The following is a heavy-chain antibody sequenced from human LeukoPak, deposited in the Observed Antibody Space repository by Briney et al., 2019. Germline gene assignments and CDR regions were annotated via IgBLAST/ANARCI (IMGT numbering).Heavy chain of an antibody. Sequence: SETLSLTCTVSGGSISSYYWSWIRQPPGKGLEWIGYIYYSGSTNYNPSLKSRVTISVDTSKNQFSLKLSSVTAADTAVYYCALLDYYDSSGNAFDIWGQGTMVTVSS. D-gene: IGHD3-22*01. CDR1: GGSISSYY. CDR2: IYYSGST. CDR3: ALLDYYDSSGNAFDI. J-gene: IGHJ3*02. V-gene: IGHV4-59*08.